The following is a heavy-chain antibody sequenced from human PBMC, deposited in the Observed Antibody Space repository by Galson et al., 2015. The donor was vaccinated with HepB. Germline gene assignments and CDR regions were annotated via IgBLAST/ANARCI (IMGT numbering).Heavy chain of an antibody. D-gene: IGHD3-22*01. CDR3: AREGHYYYDSSGYYSD. J-gene: IGHJ4*02. CDR2: IYSGGST. Sequence: SLRLSCAASGFTVSSNYMSWVRQAPGKGLEWVSVIYSGGSTYYADSVKGRFTISRDNSKNTLYLQMNSLRAEDTAVCYCAREGHYYYDSSGYYSDWGQGTLVTVSS. V-gene: IGHV3-66*01. CDR1: GFTVSSNY.